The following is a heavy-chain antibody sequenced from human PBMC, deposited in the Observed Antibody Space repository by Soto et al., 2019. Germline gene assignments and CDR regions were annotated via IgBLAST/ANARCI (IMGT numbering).Heavy chain of an antibody. J-gene: IGHJ4*02. Sequence: RGSLRLSCAASGFTFSSYEMNWVRQAPGKGLEWVSYISSSGSTIYYADSVKGRFTISRDNAKNSLYLQMNSLRAEDTAVYYCARDYYGSGIDYWGQGTLVTVSS. CDR2: ISSSGSTI. CDR1: GFTFSSYE. CDR3: ARDYYGSGIDY. D-gene: IGHD3-10*01. V-gene: IGHV3-48*03.